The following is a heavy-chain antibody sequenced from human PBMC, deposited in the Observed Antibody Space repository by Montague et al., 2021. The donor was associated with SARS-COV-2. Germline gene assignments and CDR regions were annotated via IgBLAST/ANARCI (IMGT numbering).Heavy chain of an antibody. Sequence: SETLSLTCTVSGDSVSHDFWTWIRQPPGKGLEWIGYVYYSRSSSYNPYLRGRVSIAVDTSKNQFSLRLSTVTAADTTISYCVRAHAPRGSGTFYDYWGQGTLVAVSS. CDR3: VRAHAPRGSGTFYDY. CDR2: VYYSRSS. D-gene: IGHD1-26*01. V-gene: IGHV4-59*02. CDR1: GDSVSHDF. J-gene: IGHJ4*02.